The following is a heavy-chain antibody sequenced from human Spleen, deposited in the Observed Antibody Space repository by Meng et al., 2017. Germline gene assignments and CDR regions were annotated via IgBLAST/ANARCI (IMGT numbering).Heavy chain of an antibody. D-gene: IGHD1-26*01. Sequence: KVSCKGSGYDFITYWIGWVRQMPGKGLEWMGIIYPGDSDTRYSPSFQGQVTISADKSISTAYLQWSSLKASDTAVYYCARLSGSFYNANWFDPWGQGTLVTVSS. CDR2: IYPGDSDT. J-gene: IGHJ5*02. CDR3: ARLSGSFYNANWFDP. V-gene: IGHV5-51*01. CDR1: GYDFITYW.